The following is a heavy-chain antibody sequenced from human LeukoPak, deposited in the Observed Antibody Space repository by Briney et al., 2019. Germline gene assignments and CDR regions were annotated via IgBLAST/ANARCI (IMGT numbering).Heavy chain of an antibody. CDR3: ARFIAVAGKNGMDV. CDR1: GYTFTSYG. CDR2: ISAYNGNT. Sequence: ASVKVSCKASGYTFTSYGISWVRQAPGQGLEWMGWISAYNGNTNYAQKFQGRVTMTTDTSTSTAYMELRSLRSDDTAVYYCARFIAVAGKNGMDVWGQGTTVTVSS. D-gene: IGHD6-19*01. J-gene: IGHJ6*02. V-gene: IGHV1-18*01.